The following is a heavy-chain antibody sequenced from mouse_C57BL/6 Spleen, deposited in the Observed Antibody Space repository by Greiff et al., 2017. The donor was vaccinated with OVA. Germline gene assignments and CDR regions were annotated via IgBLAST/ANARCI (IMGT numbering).Heavy chain of an antibody. CDR2: IYPRSGNT. V-gene: IGHV1-81*01. J-gene: IGHJ2*01. D-gene: IGHD1-1*01. Sequence: QVQLQQSGAELARPGASVKLSCKASGYTFTSSGISWVKQRTGQGLEWIGEIYPRSGNTYYNEKFKGKATLTADKSSSTAYMELRSLTSEDSAVYFCARPHINTVALDYWGQGTTLTGSS. CDR3: ARPHINTVALDY. CDR1: GYTFTSSG.